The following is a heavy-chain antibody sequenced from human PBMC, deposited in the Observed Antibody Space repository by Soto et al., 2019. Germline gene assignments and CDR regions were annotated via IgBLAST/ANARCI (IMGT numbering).Heavy chain of an antibody. CDR3: ARDWGSGSYYNGPNDY. Sequence: GGSLRLSCAASGFTFSSYAMHWVRQSPGKGLEWVAVISYDGSKKYYGDSVKGRFTISRDNYKKTLYLQMNSLRAEDTAVYYCARDWGSGSYYNGPNDYWGQGTLVTVSS. D-gene: IGHD3-10*01. CDR2: ISYDGSKK. J-gene: IGHJ4*02. CDR1: GFTFSSYA. V-gene: IGHV3-30-3*01.